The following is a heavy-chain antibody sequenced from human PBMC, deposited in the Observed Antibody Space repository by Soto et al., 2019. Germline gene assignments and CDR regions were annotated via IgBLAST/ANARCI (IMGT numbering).Heavy chain of an antibody. CDR2: IIPISGTA. D-gene: IGHD2-2*01. CDR1: GGTFSSYA. V-gene: IGHV1-69*01. Sequence: QVQLVQSGAEVKKPGSSVKVSCKASGGTFSSYAISWVRQAPGQGLEWMGGIIPISGTANYAHKFQGRVTITADDSTSTAYMELSSLRSEDTAVYYCARSQGSSTSLEIYYYYYYGMDVWCQGTTVTVSS. J-gene: IGHJ6*02. CDR3: ARSQGSSTSLEIYYYYYYGMDV.